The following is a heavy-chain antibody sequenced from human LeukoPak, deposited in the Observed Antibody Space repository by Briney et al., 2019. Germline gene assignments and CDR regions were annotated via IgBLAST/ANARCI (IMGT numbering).Heavy chain of an antibody. D-gene: IGHD2-21*02. CDR2: IIPIFGTA. V-gene: IGHV1-69*05. J-gene: IGHJ3*02. Sequence: ASVKVSCKASGGTFSSYAISWVRQAPGQGLEWMGGIIPIFGTANYAQKFQGRVTITTDESTSTAYMELSSLRSEDTAVYYCARGVYCGGDCYSKDIWGQGTMVTVSS. CDR3: ARGVYCGGDCYSKDI. CDR1: GGTFSSYA.